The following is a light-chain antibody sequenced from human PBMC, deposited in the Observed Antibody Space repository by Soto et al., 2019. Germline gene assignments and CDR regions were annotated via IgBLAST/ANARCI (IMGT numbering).Light chain of an antibody. CDR2: ETN. CDR3: CSYTTRTTYV. J-gene: IGLJ1*01. Sequence: QSVLTQPASVSGSPGQSITISCTGTTSDVGSYYLVSWYQHHPGKAPTMIIYETNKRPSGVSSRFSGSKSGNTASLTISGLQAEDEADYYCCSYTTRTTYVFGTGTKVTV. CDR1: TSDVGSYYL. V-gene: IGLV2-14*02.